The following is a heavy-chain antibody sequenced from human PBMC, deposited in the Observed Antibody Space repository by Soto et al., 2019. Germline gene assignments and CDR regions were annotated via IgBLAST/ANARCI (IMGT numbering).Heavy chain of an antibody. D-gene: IGHD1-7*01. V-gene: IGHV3-23*01. CDR3: AKDPTGTTRNFDC. Sequence: EVQLLESGGGLVQPGGSLRLSCAASGFSFSSYAMSWVRQAPGKGLGWASVISAGGSSTYYADSVKGRFTISRDNSKNTLYLQINSLRAEDTALYYCAKDPTGTTRNFDCWGQGTLVTVSS. CDR2: ISAGGSST. J-gene: IGHJ4*02. CDR1: GFSFSSYA.